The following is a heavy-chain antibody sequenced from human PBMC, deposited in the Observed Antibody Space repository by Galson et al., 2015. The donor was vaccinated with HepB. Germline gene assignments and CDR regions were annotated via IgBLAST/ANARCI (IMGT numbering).Heavy chain of an antibody. CDR2: ISVTGDHT. J-gene: IGHJ4*02. CDR3: AKVAILGATPHYFDY. Sequence: LRLSCAASGFTFTRYAINWVRQAPGKGLDWVSSISVTGDHTYYGDSVKGRFTLSRDNSKNMVFLQMHTLRAEDTAVYYCAKVAILGATPHYFDYLGQGTLVTVSS. D-gene: IGHD3-16*01. CDR1: GFTFTRYA. V-gene: IGHV3-23*01.